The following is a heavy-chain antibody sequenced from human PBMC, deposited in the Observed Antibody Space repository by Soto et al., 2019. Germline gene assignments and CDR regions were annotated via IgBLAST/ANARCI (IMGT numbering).Heavy chain of an antibody. D-gene: IGHD3-10*01. CDR3: AKGGYGSIYGMDV. CDR1: GFTFSSYG. J-gene: IGHJ6*02. V-gene: IGHV3-30*18. CDR2: ISYDGSNK. Sequence: QVQLVESGGGVVQPGRSLRLSCAASGFTFSSYGMHLVRQAPGKGLEWVAVISYDGSNKYYADSVKGRFTISRDNSKNPLYLQMNSLRAEDTAVYYCAKGGYGSIYGMDVWGQGTTVTVS.